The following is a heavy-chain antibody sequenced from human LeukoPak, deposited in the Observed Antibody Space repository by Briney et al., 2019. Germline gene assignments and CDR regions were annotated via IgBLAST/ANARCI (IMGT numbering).Heavy chain of an antibody. Sequence: SETLSLTCSVSDDSVTMYYWTWIRQPPGKGLEWIGYVDHTGSTNFNPSLNGRVSISRDTTKNQFSLRLRSVTAADTAVYYCARGRPAATPMDYWGQGMLVTVSS. CDR3: ARGRPAATPMDY. J-gene: IGHJ4*02. CDR2: VDHTGST. CDR1: DDSVTMYY. V-gene: IGHV4-59*08. D-gene: IGHD2-2*01.